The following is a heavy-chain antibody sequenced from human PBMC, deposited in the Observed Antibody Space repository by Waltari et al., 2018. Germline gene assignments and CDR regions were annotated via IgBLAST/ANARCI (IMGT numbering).Heavy chain of an antibody. CDR3: ASVPSLQHRGFDY. CDR2: IIPSFGTA. Sequence: QVQLVHSGAEVKKPGSSVKVSCKASGGTFSSYAITWLRQAPGQGLEWMGGIIPSFGTANYAQKFQGRVTITADESTSTAYMELSSLRSEDTAVYYWASVPSLQHRGFDYWGQGTLVTVSS. V-gene: IGHV1-69*12. J-gene: IGHJ4*02. CDR1: GGTFSSYA.